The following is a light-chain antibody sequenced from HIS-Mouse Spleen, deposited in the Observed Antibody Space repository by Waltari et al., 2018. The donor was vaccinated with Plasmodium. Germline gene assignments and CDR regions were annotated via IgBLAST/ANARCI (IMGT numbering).Light chain of an antibody. V-gene: IGLV5-37*01. CDR2: YYSDSDK. CDR1: SDINVGSYN. Sequence: QPVLTQPPSSSASPGESARLTCTLPSDINVGSYNIYWYQQTPGSPPRYLLYYYSDSDKAQGSGVPSRFSGSKDASANTGILLISGLQSEDEADYYCMIWPSNASGVFGGGTKLTVL. CDR3: MIWPSNASGV. J-gene: IGLJ3*02.